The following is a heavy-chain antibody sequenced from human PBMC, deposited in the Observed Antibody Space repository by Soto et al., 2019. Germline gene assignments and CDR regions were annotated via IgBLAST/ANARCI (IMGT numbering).Heavy chain of an antibody. V-gene: IGHV4-4*07. CDR2: FSLSSTT. J-gene: IGHJ4*02. CDR1: GASITGTSY. CDR3: ARDGYDGSGRPYPAY. Sequence: TLSLTCTVSGASITGTSYWSWIRQPAGKGLEWVGRFSLSSTTNYNPSLRSRVTMSADTSKSQFSLRLTSVTAADTAVYYCARDGYDGSGRPYPAYWGPATQVTVSS. D-gene: IGHD3-10*01.